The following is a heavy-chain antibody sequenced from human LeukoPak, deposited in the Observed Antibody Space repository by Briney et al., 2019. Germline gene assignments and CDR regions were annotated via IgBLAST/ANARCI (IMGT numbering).Heavy chain of an antibody. Sequence: GGSLRLSCAASGFTFSSYGMHWVRQAPGKGLEWVAVIWYDGSNKYYADSVKGRFTISRDNSKNTLYLQMNSLRAEDTAVYYCARDLRLYYYDSSGYWRDYYYYYGMDVWGQGTTVTVSS. CDR2: IWYDGSNK. J-gene: IGHJ6*02. CDR1: GFTFSSYG. CDR3: ARDLRLYYYDSSGYWRDYYYYYGMDV. V-gene: IGHV3-30*19. D-gene: IGHD3-22*01.